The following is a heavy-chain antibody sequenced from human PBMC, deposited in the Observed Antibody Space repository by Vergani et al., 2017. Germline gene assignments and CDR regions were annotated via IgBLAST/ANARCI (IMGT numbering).Heavy chain of an antibody. Sequence: QITLKESGPTLVKPTQTLTLTCTFSGFSLSTSGMGVGWIRQPPGKALEWLALIYWNDDKRYSPSLKSRLTITKDTSKNQVVLTMTNMDPVDTATYYCAHSTGDYVQFDYWGQGTLVTVSS. V-gene: IGHV2-5*01. D-gene: IGHD4-17*01. CDR2: IYWNDDK. CDR1: GFSLSTSGMG. CDR3: AHSTGDYVQFDY. J-gene: IGHJ4*02.